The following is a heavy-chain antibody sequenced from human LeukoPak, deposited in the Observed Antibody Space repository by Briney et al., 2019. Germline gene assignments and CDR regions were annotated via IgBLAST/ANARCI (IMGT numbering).Heavy chain of an antibody. CDR3: ETGGSAVPGD. J-gene: IGHJ4*02. Sequence: KASETLSLTYTVSGGSISSSSYYWGWIRQPPGKGLEWIGSIYYSGSTYYNPSLKSRVTISVDTSKNQFSLKLSSVTAADTAVYYCETGGSAVPGDWGQGTLVTVSS. CDR2: IYYSGST. V-gene: IGHV4-39*07. CDR1: GGSISSSSYY. D-gene: IGHD6-19*01.